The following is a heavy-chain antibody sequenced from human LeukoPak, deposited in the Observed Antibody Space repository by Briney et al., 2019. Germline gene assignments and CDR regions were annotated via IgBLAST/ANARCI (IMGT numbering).Heavy chain of an antibody. CDR2: IYYSGSA. CDR3: ARDKV. Sequence: SETLSLTCTVSGGSISSSSYYWGWIRQPPGKGLEWIGSIYYSGSAYYNPSLKSRVTISVDTSKNQFSLKLSSVTAADTAVYYCARDKVWGQGTLVTVSS. J-gene: IGHJ4*02. V-gene: IGHV4-39*07. CDR1: GGSISSSSYY.